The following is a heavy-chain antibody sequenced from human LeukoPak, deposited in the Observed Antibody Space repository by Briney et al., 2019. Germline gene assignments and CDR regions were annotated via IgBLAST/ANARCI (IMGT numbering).Heavy chain of an antibody. D-gene: IGHD3-9*01. CDR1: GFTFSEYY. J-gene: IGHJ4*02. CDR2: ISSSGSTI. V-gene: IGHV3-11*01. CDR3: AFPNSPALRYFDWLPN. Sequence: GGSLRLSCAASGFTFSEYYMSWIRQAPGKGLEWVSYISSSGSTIYYADSEKGRFTISRDNAKNSLYLQMNSLRAEDTAVYYCAFPNSPALRYFDWLPNWGQGTLVTVSS.